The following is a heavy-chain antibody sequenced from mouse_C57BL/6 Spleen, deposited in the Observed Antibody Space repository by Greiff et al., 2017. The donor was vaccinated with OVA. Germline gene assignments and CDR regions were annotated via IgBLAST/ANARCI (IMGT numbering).Heavy chain of an antibody. CDR3: ARSYYYGSTSLDY. D-gene: IGHD1-1*01. CDR2: IDPADSYT. V-gene: IGHV1-69*01. Sequence: QVQLQQPGAELVMPGASVKLSCKASGYTFTSYWMNWVKQRPGQGLEWIGEIDPADSYTNYNQKFKGKSTLTVDKSSSTAYMQLSSLTSEDSAVDDCARSYYYGSTSLDYWGQGTTLTVSS. CDR1: GYTFTSYW. J-gene: IGHJ2*01.